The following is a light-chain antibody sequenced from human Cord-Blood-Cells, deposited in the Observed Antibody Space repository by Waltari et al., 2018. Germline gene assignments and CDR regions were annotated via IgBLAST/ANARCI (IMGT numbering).Light chain of an antibody. Sequence: DIVMTQSPDSLAVSLGERATINCKSSQSVLYSSNNKNYLALYQQKPGQSPKLLIYWASTRESGVPDRFSGSGSGTDFTLTISSLQAEDVAVYYCQQYYSTPPWTFGQGTKVEIK. J-gene: IGKJ1*01. CDR3: QQYYSTPPWT. CDR1: QSVLYSSNNKNY. V-gene: IGKV4-1*01. CDR2: WAS.